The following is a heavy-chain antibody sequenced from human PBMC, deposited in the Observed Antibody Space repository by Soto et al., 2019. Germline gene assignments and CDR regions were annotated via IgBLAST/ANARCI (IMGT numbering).Heavy chain of an antibody. J-gene: IGHJ4*02. V-gene: IGHV1-2*02. CDR2: INPKSGYT. Sequence: HGASVKVSCKASGYTFTGDYLHWVRQAPGQGLEWMAWINPKSGYTKSAQKFQARVPLTRDTSISTAYMELRSLRSEDTAVYFCARYTGSNSLFDSWGQGTLVTVSS. D-gene: IGHD1-26*01. CDR3: ARYTGSNSLFDS. CDR1: GYTFTGDY.